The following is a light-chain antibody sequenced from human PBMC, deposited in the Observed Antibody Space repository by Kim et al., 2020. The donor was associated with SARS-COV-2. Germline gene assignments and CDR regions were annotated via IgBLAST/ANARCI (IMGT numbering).Light chain of an antibody. Sequence: PWETPTLSCSAGQTTSSSYLALYQQKPGPAPRLLIYGASNRATGIPERFSGDGSGTDFTLTISRLEPEDFAVYYCQQYGGSSLWKFGQGTKVDIK. CDR2: GAS. CDR1: QTTSSSY. J-gene: IGKJ1*01. V-gene: IGKV3-20*01. CDR3: QQYGGSSLWK.